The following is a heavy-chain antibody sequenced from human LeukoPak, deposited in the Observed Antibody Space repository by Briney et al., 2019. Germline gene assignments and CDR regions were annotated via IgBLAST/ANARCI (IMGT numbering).Heavy chain of an antibody. D-gene: IGHD1-26*01. J-gene: IGHJ4*02. CDR2: FYYSGST. V-gene: IGHV4-59*01. CDR3: ARDEGSGSYYV. CDR1: GGSISSYY. Sequence: SETLSLTCTVSGGSISSYYWSWIRQPPGKALEWIGYFYYSGSTNYNPSLKSRVTISVDTSKNQFSLKLSSVTAADTAVYYCARDEGSGSYYVWGQGTLVTVSS.